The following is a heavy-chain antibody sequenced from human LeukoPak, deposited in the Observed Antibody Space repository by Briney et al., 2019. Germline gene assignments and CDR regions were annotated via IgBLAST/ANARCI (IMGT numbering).Heavy chain of an antibody. CDR1: RYTFTSYY. J-gene: IGHJ4*02. CDR2: INPSGGST. CDR3: ARVGVPYDSSGSLDY. Sequence: VASVKVSCKASRYTFTSYYMHWVRQAPGQGLEWMGIINPSGGSTSYAQKFQGRVTMTRDTSTSTVYMELSSLRSEDTAVYYCARVGVPYDSSGSLDYWGQGTLVTVSS. V-gene: IGHV1-46*01. D-gene: IGHD3-22*01.